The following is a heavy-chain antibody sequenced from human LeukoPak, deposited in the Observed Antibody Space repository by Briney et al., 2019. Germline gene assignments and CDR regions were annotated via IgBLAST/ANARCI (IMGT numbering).Heavy chain of an antibody. CDR3: ARDSKALGDAFDI. CDR2: ISSSSSYI. J-gene: IGHJ3*02. Sequence: GGCLRLSCAASGFTFSSYTMNWVRQAPGKGLEWVSSISSSSSYIYYADSLKGRFTISRDNAKNSLYLQMNSLRAEDTAVYYCARDSKALGDAFDIWGQGTVVTVSS. V-gene: IGHV3-21*01. CDR1: GFTFSSYT.